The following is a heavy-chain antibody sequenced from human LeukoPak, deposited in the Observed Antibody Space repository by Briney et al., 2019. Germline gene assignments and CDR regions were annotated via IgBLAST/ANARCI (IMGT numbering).Heavy chain of an antibody. D-gene: IGHD2-15*01. Sequence: ASVKVSCKASGYTFTSYYMHWVRQAPGQGLEWMGIINPSGGSTSYAQKFQGRVTMTRDTSTSTVYMELSSLRSEDTAVYYCARVYCSGGSCLYWFDPWGQGTLVTVSS. J-gene: IGHJ5*02. CDR2: INPSGGST. V-gene: IGHV1-46*01. CDR1: GYTFTSYY. CDR3: ARVYCSGGSCLYWFDP.